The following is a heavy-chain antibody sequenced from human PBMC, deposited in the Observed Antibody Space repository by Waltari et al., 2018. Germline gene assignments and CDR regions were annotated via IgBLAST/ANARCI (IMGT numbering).Heavy chain of an antibody. V-gene: IGHV1-69*05. CDR3: ARDLGAMKVTSALEI. Sequence: QVQLVQSGAEVKRPGSSVKVSCRASGGIFTNYAISWVRQAPGQGLEWMGVIIPLFGTANSAQKFQGRLTITSDESTSTAYMELSSLRPEDTAVYFCARDLGAMKVTSALEIWGQGTRVTVSS. CDR1: GGIFTNYA. D-gene: IGHD3-10*01. CDR2: IIPLFGTA. J-gene: IGHJ3*02.